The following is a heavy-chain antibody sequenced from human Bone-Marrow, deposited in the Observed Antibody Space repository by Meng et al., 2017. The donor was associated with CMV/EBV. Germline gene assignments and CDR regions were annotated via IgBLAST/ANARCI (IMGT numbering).Heavy chain of an antibody. J-gene: IGHJ5*02. CDR3: AREGGNVVVPAAIPWWFDP. V-gene: IGHV1-69*10. D-gene: IGHD2-2*01. CDR1: GYTFTSYG. CDR2: IIPILGIA. Sequence: SVKVSCKASGYTFTSYGISWVRQAPGQGLEWMGGIIPILGIANYAQKFQGRVTITADKSTSTAYMELSSLRSEDTAVYYCAREGGNVVVPAAIPWWFDPWGQGTLVTVSS.